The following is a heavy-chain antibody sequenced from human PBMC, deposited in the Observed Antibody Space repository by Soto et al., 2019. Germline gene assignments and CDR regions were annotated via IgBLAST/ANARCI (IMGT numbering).Heavy chain of an antibody. D-gene: IGHD3-22*01. Sequence: PGGSLRLSCAASGFTFSSYWMSWVRQAPGKGLEWVANINQDGSEKTYVDSVKGRFTISRDNAKNSLYLQMSSLRAEDTAVYYCARSPPYYYENSDYLHIWGQGTLVTVSS. CDR2: INQDGSEK. J-gene: IGHJ4*02. CDR3: ARSPPYYYENSDYLHI. V-gene: IGHV3-7*05. CDR1: GFTFSSYW.